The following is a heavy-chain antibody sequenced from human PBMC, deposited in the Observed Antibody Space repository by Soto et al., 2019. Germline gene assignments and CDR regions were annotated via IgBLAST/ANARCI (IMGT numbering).Heavy chain of an antibody. J-gene: IGHJ6*02. V-gene: IGHV4-59*01. CDR2: IHSSGST. D-gene: IGHD6-6*01. CDR1: GGSISGYY. CDR3: ARDGLQILDCIACRHDYDFLDV. Sequence: QLQLQESGPGLVKPSETLSLTCTVSGGSISGYYWSWIRQSPGKGLEWIGYIHSSGSTNYSPSFRGRVTTSVDESNIQFTLQLTSVTAADTALYSCARDGLQILDCIACRHDYDFLDVWVQGTTGTVSS.